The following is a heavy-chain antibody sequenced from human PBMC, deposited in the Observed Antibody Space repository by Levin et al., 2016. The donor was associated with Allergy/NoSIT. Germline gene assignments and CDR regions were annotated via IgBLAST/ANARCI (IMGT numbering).Heavy chain of an antibody. CDR2: IYTSGST. Sequence: SETLSLTCTVSGGSISSYYWSWIRQPAGKGLEWIGRIYTSGSTNYNPSLKSRVTMSVDTSKNQFSLKLSSVTAADTAVYYCATSLTDYYDSSGYYYYGMDVWGQGTTVTVSS. V-gene: IGHV4-4*07. CDR1: GGSISSYY. D-gene: IGHD3-22*01. CDR3: ATSLTDYYDSSGYYYYGMDV. J-gene: IGHJ6*02.